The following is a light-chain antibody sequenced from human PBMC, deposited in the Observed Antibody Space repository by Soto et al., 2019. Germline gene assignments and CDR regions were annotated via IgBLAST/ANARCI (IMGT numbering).Light chain of an antibody. CDR1: QTISSW. Sequence: ETQISQPPSTLAGSIGDRVTITCLASQTISSWLAWYQQKPGKAPKLLIYKASTLKSGVPSRFSGSGSGTEFTLTISSLQPDDFATYYCQHYNSYSEAFGQGTDVDI. V-gene: IGKV1-5*03. CDR2: KAS. CDR3: QHYNSYSEA. J-gene: IGKJ1*01.